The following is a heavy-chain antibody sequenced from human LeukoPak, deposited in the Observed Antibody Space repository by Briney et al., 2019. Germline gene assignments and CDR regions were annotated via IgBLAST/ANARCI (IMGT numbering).Heavy chain of an antibody. D-gene: IGHD3-22*01. V-gene: IGHV4-4*07. Sequence: SETLSLTCTVSGGSISSYYWSWIRQPAGKGLEWIGRIYTNGSTNYNPSLKSRVTMSVDTSKNQFSLKLSSVTAADTAVYYCARERRRGYYDSSGYPALDYWGQGTLVTVSS. CDR1: GGSISSYY. CDR3: ARERRRGYYDSSGYPALDY. CDR2: IYTNGST. J-gene: IGHJ4*02.